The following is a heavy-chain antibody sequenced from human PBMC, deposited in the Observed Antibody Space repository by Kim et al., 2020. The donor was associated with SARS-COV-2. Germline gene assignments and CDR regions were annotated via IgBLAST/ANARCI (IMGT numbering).Heavy chain of an antibody. J-gene: IGHJ3*02. D-gene: IGHD4-17*01. CDR3: ATDYGDDHDAFDI. Sequence: NPSLKSRVTISVDTSKNQFSLKLSSVTATDTAVYYCATDYGDDHDAFDIWGQGTMVTVSS. V-gene: IGHV4-59*01.